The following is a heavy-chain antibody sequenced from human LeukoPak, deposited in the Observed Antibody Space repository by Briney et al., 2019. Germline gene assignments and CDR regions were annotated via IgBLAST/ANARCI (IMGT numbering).Heavy chain of an antibody. CDR1: GFTFSSYG. CDR2: IWYDGSNK. Sequence: GGSLRLSCAASGFTFSSYGMHWVRQAPGKGLEWVAVIWYDGSNKYYADSVKGRFTISRDNSKNTLYLQMNSLRAEDTAVYYCARGEYCTNGLCYGPLDYWGQGTLVTVSS. J-gene: IGHJ4*02. CDR3: ARGEYCTNGLCYGPLDY. D-gene: IGHD2-8*01. V-gene: IGHV3-33*01.